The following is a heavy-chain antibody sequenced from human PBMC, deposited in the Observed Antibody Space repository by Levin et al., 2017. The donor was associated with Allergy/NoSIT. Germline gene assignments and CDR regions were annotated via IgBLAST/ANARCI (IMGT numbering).Heavy chain of an antibody. CDR1: GYTFSSYF. CDR2: IAPIGDYT. V-gene: IGHV1-46*01. Sequence: PGGSLRLSCKTSGYTFSSYFIHWVRQAPGQGLEWMGIIAPIGDYTSYAQKFQGRVTMTRDTSTSTVYIEVNSLTSEDTAVYYCARVGRRQLDRGFYDYWGQGTLVSVSA. D-gene: IGHD3-10*01. CDR3: ARVGRRQLDRGFYDY. J-gene: IGHJ4*02.